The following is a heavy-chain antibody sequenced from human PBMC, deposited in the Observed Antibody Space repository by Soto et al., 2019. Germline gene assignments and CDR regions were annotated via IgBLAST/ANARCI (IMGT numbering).Heavy chain of an antibody. V-gene: IGHV3-33*01. CDR1: VFTFSNFN. Sequence: GGSLRLSCAASVFTFSNFNMHWVRQAPAKGLEWVAVIWYDGSNKYYADSVKGRFTISRDNSKNTLSLQMNSLRAEDTAVYYCARDNYGMDVWGQGTTVTVSS. CDR2: IWYDGSNK. J-gene: IGHJ6*02. CDR3: ARDNYGMDV.